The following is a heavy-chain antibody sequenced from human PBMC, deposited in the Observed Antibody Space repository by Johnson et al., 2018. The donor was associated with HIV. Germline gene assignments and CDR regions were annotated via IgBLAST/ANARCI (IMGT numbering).Heavy chain of an antibody. CDR2: ISYDGSNK. J-gene: IGHJ3*02. CDR1: GFTFRSHA. V-gene: IGHV3-30*04. D-gene: IGHD6-6*01. Sequence: QVQLVESGGGVVQPGRSLRLSCAASGFTFRSHAMHWVRQAPGKGLEWVAVISYDGSNKYYADSVKGRFTISRDNSKNTLYLQMNSLRAEDTAVYYCARDRREYSSSRWPDAFDIWGQGTMVTVSS. CDR3: ARDRREYSSSRWPDAFDI.